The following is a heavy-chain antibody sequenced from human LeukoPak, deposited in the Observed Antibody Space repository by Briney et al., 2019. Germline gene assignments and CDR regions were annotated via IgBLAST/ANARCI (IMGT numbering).Heavy chain of an antibody. J-gene: IGHJ5*02. CDR2: MYYSGST. Sequence: SETLSLTCTVPGGSMKSYYWSWIRQPPGKGLEWIGYMYYSGSTNYNPSLKSRVTLSLDTSKNQFSLKLSSVTAADTAVYYCARRIVGATHWFDPWGQGTLVTVSS. D-gene: IGHD1-26*01. CDR1: GGSMKSYY. CDR3: ARRIVGATHWFDP. V-gene: IGHV4-59*08.